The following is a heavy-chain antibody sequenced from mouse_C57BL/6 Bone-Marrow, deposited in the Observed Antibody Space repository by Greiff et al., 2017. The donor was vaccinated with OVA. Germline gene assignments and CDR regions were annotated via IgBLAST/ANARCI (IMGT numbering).Heavy chain of an antibody. CDR3: ARPPYYYGSEAWFAY. CDR1: GYTFTSYW. V-gene: IGHV1-50*01. CDR2: IDPSDSYT. Sequence: QVQLQQPGAELVKPGASVKLSCKASGYTFTSYWMQWVKQRPGQGLEWIGEIDPSDSYTNYNQKFKGKATLTVDTSSSTAYMQLSSLTSKDSAVYYCARPPYYYGSEAWFAYWGQGTLVTVSA. J-gene: IGHJ3*01. D-gene: IGHD1-1*01.